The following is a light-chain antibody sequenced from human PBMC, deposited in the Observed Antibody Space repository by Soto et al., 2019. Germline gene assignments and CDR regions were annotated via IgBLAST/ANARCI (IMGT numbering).Light chain of an antibody. J-gene: IGLJ3*02. V-gene: IGLV1-44*01. CDR2: NDY. CDR1: SSKIGTYT. Sequence: QSVLTQPPSVSGTPGQRVTISCSGGSSKIGTYTVYWYQQLPEPAPKLLVYNDYKRPSGVPDRFSGSKSGTSASLAISGLCYEDEADYYCASWDDSLHGGVFGGGTKVTVL. CDR3: ASWDDSLHGGV.